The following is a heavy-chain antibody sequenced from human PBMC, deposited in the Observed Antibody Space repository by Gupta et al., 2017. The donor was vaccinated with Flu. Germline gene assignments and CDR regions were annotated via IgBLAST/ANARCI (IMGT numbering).Heavy chain of an antibody. J-gene: IGHJ4*02. V-gene: IGHV3-23*01. Sequence: EVQLLESGGALVQPGGSLRLSCAASGLPFSDYAITWVRLAPGKGLEWVATVGAGGDRTYEADSGMGRFTISRDNDKNTVYLQMNSLRGDDTAVYYWAKDRSGNPAIDYWGQGTLVTVSA. CDR2: VGAGGDRT. D-gene: IGHD6-13*01. CDR1: GLPFSDYA. CDR3: AKDRSGNPAIDY.